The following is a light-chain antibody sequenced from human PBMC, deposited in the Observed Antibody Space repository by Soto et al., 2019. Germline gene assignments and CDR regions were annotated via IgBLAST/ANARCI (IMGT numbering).Light chain of an antibody. V-gene: IGLV2-14*03. CDR1: SGDIGVYDY. Sequence: QSVLTLPASVSGSPGESITISCAGTSGDIGVYDYVSWYQQHPGKAPKLIIFDVTDRPSGISDRFSGSKSASKASLTISGLRTEDEADYYCSSFTSTLTHVFGTGTKVTVL. CDR3: SSFTSTLTHV. CDR2: DVT. J-gene: IGLJ1*01.